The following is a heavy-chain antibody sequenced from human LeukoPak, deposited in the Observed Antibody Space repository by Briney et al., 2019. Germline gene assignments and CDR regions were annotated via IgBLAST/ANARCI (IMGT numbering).Heavy chain of an antibody. CDR1: GGSFSGYY. D-gene: IGHD3/OR15-3a*01. Sequence: PSETLSLTCAVYGGSFSGYYWSWIRQPPGKGLEWIGEINHSGSTNYNPSLKSRVTMSVDTSKNQFSLKLSSVTAADTAVYYCARASLILKGPQKLYYFDYWGQGTLVSVSS. CDR3: ARASLILKGPQKLYYFDY. J-gene: IGHJ4*02. CDR2: INHSGST. V-gene: IGHV4-34*01.